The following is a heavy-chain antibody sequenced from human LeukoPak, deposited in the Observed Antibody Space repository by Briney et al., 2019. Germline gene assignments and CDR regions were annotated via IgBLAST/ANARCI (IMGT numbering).Heavy chain of an antibody. Sequence: GGSLRLSCAASGFTFSSYWMSWVRQAPGKGLEWVANIKQDGSGKYYVDSVRGRFTISRDNAKNSLYLQMNSLRAEDTAVYYCARDGLYYYDSSGYPTQDWGQGTLVTVSS. V-gene: IGHV3-7*01. CDR1: GFTFSSYW. CDR2: IKQDGSGK. CDR3: ARDGLYYYDSSGYPTQD. D-gene: IGHD3-22*01. J-gene: IGHJ4*02.